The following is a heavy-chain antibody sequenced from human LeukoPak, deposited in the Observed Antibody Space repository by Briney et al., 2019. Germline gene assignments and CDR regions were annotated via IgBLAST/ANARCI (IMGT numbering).Heavy chain of an antibody. CDR2: INTGNGNT. Sequence: ASVTVSCKASGYIFTSYPIHWVRQAPGQRLEWMEWINTGNGNTKYSQRFEGRVTVTTDTSAAAAYMELSSLRSEDTAVYYCARDRAMADYWGQGTLVTVSS. J-gene: IGHJ4*02. CDR1: GYIFTSYP. V-gene: IGHV1-3*04. D-gene: IGHD5-18*01. CDR3: ARDRAMADY.